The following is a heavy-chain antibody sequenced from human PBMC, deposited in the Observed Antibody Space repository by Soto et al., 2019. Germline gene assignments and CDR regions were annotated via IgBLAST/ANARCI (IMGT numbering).Heavy chain of an antibody. CDR1: GGSFSGYY. J-gene: IGHJ6*02. D-gene: IGHD6-6*01. CDR2: INHSGST. Sequence: SETLSLTCAVYGGSFSGYYWSWIRQPPGKGLEWIGEINHSGSTNYNPSLKSRVTISVDTYKNQFSLKLSSVTAADTAVYYCASIPFYCSSSGYYYYGMDVWGQGNT. V-gene: IGHV4-34*01. CDR3: ASIPFYCSSSGYYYYGMDV.